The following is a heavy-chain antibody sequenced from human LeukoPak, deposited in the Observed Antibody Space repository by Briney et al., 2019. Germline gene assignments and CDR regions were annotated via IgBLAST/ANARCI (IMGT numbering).Heavy chain of an antibody. CDR2: INPSGGST. Sequence: ASVKVSCKASGYTFTSYYMHWVRQAPGQGLEWMGIINPSGGSTSYAQKFQGRVTMTRDTSISTAYMELSRLRSDDTAVYYCARSYGDYDGGYWGQGTLVTVSS. J-gene: IGHJ4*02. CDR1: GYTFTSYY. V-gene: IGHV1-46*01. D-gene: IGHD4-17*01. CDR3: ARSYGDYDGGY.